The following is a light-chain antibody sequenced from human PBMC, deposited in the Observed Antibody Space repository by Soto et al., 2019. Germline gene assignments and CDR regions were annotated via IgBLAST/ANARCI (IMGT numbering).Light chain of an antibody. CDR1: QSLLHSNGYNY. J-gene: IGKJ3*01. Sequence: DIVMTQSPLSLPVTPGEPASISCRSSQSLLHSNGYNYLDWYLQKPGQSPQLLIYLGSNRASGVPDRFSGSGSGTDYTLKISRVEAADVGVYYCIQALQTPFTFGPGTKVDIK. V-gene: IGKV2-28*01. CDR3: IQALQTPFT. CDR2: LGS.